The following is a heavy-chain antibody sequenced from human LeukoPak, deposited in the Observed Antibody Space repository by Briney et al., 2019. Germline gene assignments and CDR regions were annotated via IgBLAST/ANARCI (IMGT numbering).Heavy chain of an antibody. J-gene: IGHJ3*02. CDR2: ISGSGGST. Sequence: GGSLRLSCAASGFTFSSYAMSWVRQAPGKGLEWVSAISGSGGSTYYADSVKGRFTISRDNSKNTLYLQMNSLRAEDTAVYYCARQGTGITMLSGAFDIWGQGTMVTVSS. D-gene: IGHD3-10*02. CDR3: ARQGTGITMLSGAFDI. V-gene: IGHV3-23*01. CDR1: GFTFSSYA.